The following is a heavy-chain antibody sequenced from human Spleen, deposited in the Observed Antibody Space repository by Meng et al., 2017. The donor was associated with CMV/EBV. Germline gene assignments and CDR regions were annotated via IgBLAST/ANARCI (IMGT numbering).Heavy chain of an antibody. V-gene: IGHV1-69*04. CDR3: AREAGGVGGNYYVAYYGMDV. D-gene: IGHD1-26*01. J-gene: IGHJ6*02. CDR2: IIPILGIA. Sequence: SVKVSCKASGGTFSSYTISWVRQAPGQGLEWMGRIIPILGIANYAQKFQGRVTIAADKSTSTAYMELSSLRSEDTAVYYCAREAGGVGGNYYVAYYGMDVWGQGTTVTVSS. CDR1: GGTFSSYT.